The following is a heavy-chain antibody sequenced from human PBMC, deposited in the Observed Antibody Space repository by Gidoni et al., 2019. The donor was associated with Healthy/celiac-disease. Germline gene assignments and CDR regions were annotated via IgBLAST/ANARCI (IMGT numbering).Heavy chain of an antibody. J-gene: IGHJ4*02. CDR1: GFTFRSYG. CDR2: ISYDGSNK. V-gene: IGHV3-30*18. CDR3: AKEGYGGRYFDY. D-gene: IGHD5-12*01. Sequence: QVQLVESGGGVVQPGRSLRLSCAASGFTFRSYGMHWVRQAPGKGLEWVAVISYDGSNKYYADSVKGRFTISRDNSKNTLYLQMNSLRAEDTAVYYCAKEGYGGRYFDYWGQGTLVTVSS.